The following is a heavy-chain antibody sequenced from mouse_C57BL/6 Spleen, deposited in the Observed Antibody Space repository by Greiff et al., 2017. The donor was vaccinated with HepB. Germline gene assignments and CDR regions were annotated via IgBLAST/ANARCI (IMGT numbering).Heavy chain of an antibody. V-gene: IGHV1-4*01. CDR1: GYTFTSYT. CDR2: INPSRGYT. J-gene: IGHJ1*03. D-gene: IGHD1-1*01. CDR3: ARSNYYGSSYAEYFDV. Sequence: VQLQQSGAELARPGASVKMSCKASGYTFTSYTMHWVKQRPGQGLEWIGYINPSRGYTKYNQKFKDKATLTADKSSSTAYMQLSSLTSEDSAVYYCARSNYYGSSYAEYFDVWGTGTTVTVSS.